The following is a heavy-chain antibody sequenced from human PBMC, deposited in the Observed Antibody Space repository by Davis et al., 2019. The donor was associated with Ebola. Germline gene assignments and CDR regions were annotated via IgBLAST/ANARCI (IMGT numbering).Heavy chain of an antibody. CDR2: VYYSGTT. V-gene: IGHV4-59*01. Sequence: SETLSLTCTASGCSISNYFWRWIRQPPGKGLDWLGYVYYSGTTDYNPSLQSRVTNSVDTSNNQFSLKLNSVAAADTAVYYCARGNSDYGDFDYWCPGTLVTVSA. CDR3: ARGNSDYGDFDY. D-gene: IGHD4-17*01. CDR1: GCSISNYF. J-gene: IGHJ4*02.